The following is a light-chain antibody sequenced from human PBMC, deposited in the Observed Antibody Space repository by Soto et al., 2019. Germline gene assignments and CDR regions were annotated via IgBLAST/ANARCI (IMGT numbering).Light chain of an antibody. CDR1: QSINSW. J-gene: IGKJ1*01. CDR3: QLSKHNLYSWT. Sequence: DILMTQSPSTLSASVADRVTITCRASQSINSWLACFQQKPGKAPKLLIYKASNLESGGPSRFSGSGSETEFTLNISSVQPDDVATYFCQLSKHNLYSWTFGQGTKGEI. V-gene: IGKV1-5*03. CDR2: KAS.